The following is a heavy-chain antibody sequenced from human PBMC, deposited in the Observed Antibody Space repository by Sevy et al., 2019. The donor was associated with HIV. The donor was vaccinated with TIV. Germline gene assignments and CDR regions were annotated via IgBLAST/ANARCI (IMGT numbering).Heavy chain of an antibody. CDR2: ISSSSSTI. D-gene: IGHD5-12*01. Sequence: GGSLRLSCAASGFTFSSYSMNWVRQAPGKGLEWVSYISSSSSTIYYAHSVKGRFTISRDNAKNSLYLQMNSLRAEDTAVYYCASERWLHPLGYWGQGTLVTVSS. CDR1: GFTFSSYS. J-gene: IGHJ4*02. V-gene: IGHV3-48*01. CDR3: ASERWLHPLGY.